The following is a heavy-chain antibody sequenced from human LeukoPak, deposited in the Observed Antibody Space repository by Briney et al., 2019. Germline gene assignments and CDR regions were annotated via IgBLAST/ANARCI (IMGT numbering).Heavy chain of an antibody. J-gene: IGHJ4*02. CDR2: IYPGDSDT. V-gene: IGHV5-51*01. D-gene: IGHD5-24*01. CDR3: ARRRDGYPGHFDY. Sequence: GESLKISFKGSGYSFDSYWIGWVRQMPGKGLEWMGIIYPGDSDTRYSPSFQGQVTISADKSISTAYLQWSSLKAADTAIYYCARRRDGYPGHFDYWGQGTLVTVSS. CDR1: GYSFDSYW.